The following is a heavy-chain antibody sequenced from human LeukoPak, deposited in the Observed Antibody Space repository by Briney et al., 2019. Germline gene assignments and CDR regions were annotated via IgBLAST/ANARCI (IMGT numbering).Heavy chain of an antibody. CDR1: GYTFTSYG. Sequence: ASVKVSCKASGYTFTSYGISWVRQAPGQGLEWMGWISAYNGNTNYAQKFQGRVTITADESTSTAYMELSSLRSEDTAVYYCARGNPYYQYSSGWYGVDYWGQGTLVTVSS. CDR2: ISAYNGNT. V-gene: IGHV1-18*01. CDR3: ARGNPYYQYSSGWYGVDY. J-gene: IGHJ4*02. D-gene: IGHD6-19*01.